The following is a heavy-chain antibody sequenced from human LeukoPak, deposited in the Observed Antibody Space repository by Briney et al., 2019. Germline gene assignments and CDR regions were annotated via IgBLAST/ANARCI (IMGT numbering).Heavy chain of an antibody. CDR2: IKEDRSEK. V-gene: IGHV3-7*01. CDR3: ARETVNGGQVVPANY. D-gene: IGHD2-2*01. Sequence: GRTLRLSCGFSIFTLSKYWLTCGPGAPGKAREEGSNIKEDRSEKSYVDSVKGRFSISRDNAKNSLYLQMNSLRVEDTRIYYCARETVNGGQVVPANYCGEGTLVTASS. J-gene: IGHJ4*02. CDR1: IFTLSKYW.